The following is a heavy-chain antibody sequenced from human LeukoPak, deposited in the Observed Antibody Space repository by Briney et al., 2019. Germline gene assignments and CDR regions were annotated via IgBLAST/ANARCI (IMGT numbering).Heavy chain of an antibody. Sequence: GGSLRLSCAASGFTFSSYAMHWVRQAPGKGLEYVSAISSNGGSTYYANSVKGRFTISRDNSKNTLYLQMGSLRAEDMAVYYCARSTGPRITMIGSYWGQGTLVTVSS. J-gene: IGHJ4*02. CDR2: ISSNGGST. CDR3: ARSTGPRITMIGSY. D-gene: IGHD3-22*01. CDR1: GFTFSSYA. V-gene: IGHV3-64*01.